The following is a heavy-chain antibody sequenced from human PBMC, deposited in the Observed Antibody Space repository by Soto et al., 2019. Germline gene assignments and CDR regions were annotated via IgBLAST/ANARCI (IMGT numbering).Heavy chain of an antibody. D-gene: IGHD3-3*01. CDR3: ARSYFDSWTEYSNPVKY. CDR1: GYTFANYD. CDR2: ISTKSGNT. V-gene: IGHV1-18*04. Sequence: QVQLVQSAAEVKKPGASVKVSCKASGYTFANYDISWVRQAPGQGLEWMGWISTKSGNTKNAQNGQGRVNLTADSSTTTVPMELRSMRSDDTAVYYRARSYFDSWTEYSNPVKYWGQGTLVGGSS. J-gene: IGHJ4*02.